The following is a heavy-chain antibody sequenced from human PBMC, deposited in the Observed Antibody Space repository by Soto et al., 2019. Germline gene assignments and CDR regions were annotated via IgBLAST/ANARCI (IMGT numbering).Heavy chain of an antibody. CDR3: GRIIRPLYYYYGMDV. D-gene: IGHD3-10*01. V-gene: IGHV3-30-3*01. CDR2: ISYDGSNK. Sequence: QVQLVESGGGVVQPGRSLRLSCAASGFTFSSYAMHWVRQAPGKGLEWVAVISYDGSNKYYADSVKGRFTISRDNSKNTLHLQMNSLRAEETAVYYCGRIIRPLYYYYGMDVWGQGTTVTVSS. CDR1: GFTFSSYA. J-gene: IGHJ6*02.